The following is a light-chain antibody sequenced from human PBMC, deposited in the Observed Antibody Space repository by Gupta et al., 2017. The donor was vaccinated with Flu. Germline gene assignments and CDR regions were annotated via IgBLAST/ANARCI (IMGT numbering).Light chain of an antibody. J-gene: IGLJ3*02. CDR3: QTWGTGTRV. V-gene: IGLV4-69*01. CDR2: VDSDGTL. CDR1: SRPTTYA. Sequence: QVVLTQSPSASASLGDSVQLPCTQSSRPTTYAIAWHQQHPDKGPRYLMKVDSDGTLNKGDGIPDRFSGSSSGAERYLTISSLQSDDEADYYCQTWGTGTRVFGGGTRLTVL.